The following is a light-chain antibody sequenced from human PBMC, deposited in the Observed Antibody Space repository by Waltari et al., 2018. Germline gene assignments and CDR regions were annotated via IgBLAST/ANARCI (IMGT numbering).Light chain of an antibody. CDR2: GNT. V-gene: IGLV1-40*01. J-gene: IGLJ3*02. Sequence: QSVLTQPPSLSGAPGQKVTSPCTGGSSNFGAGYDVHWYQQFPGTAPKPLIFGNTNRPAGVPCRFSGSRSGTSASLAIAGLQSEDEAVYYCQSFDSSLSASVFGGGTKLTVL. CDR3: QSFDSSLSASV. CDR1: SSNFGAGYD.